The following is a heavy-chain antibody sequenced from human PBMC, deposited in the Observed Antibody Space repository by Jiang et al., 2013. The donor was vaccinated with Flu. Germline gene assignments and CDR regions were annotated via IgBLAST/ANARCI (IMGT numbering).Heavy chain of an antibody. J-gene: IGHJ4*02. Sequence: GPGLVKPSETLSLTCTVSAGSMISYYWSWIRQPPGKGLEWIGYMYYRGTTNYNPSLKSRVAISVDTSKNQFSLELSSVTAADTAVYYCARNTIVGAVNYAFDIWGQGTLVTVSS. CDR3: ARNTIVGAVNYAFDI. CDR1: AGSMISYY. CDR2: MYYRGTT. D-gene: IGHD2-15*01. V-gene: IGHV4-59*01.